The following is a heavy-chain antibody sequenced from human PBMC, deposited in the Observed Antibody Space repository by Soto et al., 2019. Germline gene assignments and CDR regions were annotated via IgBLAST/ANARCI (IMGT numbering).Heavy chain of an antibody. Sequence: GGSLRLSCAASGFTFSSYGMHWVRQAPGKGLEWVAVIWYDGSNKYYADSVKGRFTISRDNSKNTLYLQMNSLRAEDTAVYYCVFALYDYYYYGMDVWGQGTTVTVSS. D-gene: IGHD3-16*02. CDR1: GFTFSSYG. V-gene: IGHV3-33*01. CDR2: IWYDGSNK. CDR3: VFALYDYYYYGMDV. J-gene: IGHJ6*02.